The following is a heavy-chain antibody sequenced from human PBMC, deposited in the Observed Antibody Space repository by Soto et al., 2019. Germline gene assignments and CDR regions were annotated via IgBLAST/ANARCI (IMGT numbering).Heavy chain of an antibody. CDR3: AKDLVVAATSPYYGMDV. CDR1: GFTFSSYG. J-gene: IGHJ6*02. CDR2: ISYDGSNK. V-gene: IGHV3-30*18. D-gene: IGHD2-15*01. Sequence: PGGSLRLSCAASGFTFSSYGMHWVRQAPGKGLEWVAVISYDGSNKYYADSVKGRFTISRDNSKNTLYLQMNSLRAEDTAVYYCAKDLVVAATSPYYGMDVWGQGTTVTVSS.